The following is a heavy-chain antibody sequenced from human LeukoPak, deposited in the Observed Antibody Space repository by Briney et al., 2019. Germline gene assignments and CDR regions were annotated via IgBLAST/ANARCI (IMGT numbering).Heavy chain of an antibody. J-gene: IGHJ4*02. CDR2: IYYSGST. CDR3: ASQERQWLGYDY. V-gene: IGHV4-61*01. D-gene: IGHD6-19*01. Sequence: PSQTLSLTCTVSGGSISSGSYYWSWIRQPPGKGLEWIGYIYYSGSTNYNPSLKSRVTISVDTSKNQFSLKLSSVTAADTAVYYCASQERQWLGYDYWGQGTLVTVSS. CDR1: GGSISSGSYY.